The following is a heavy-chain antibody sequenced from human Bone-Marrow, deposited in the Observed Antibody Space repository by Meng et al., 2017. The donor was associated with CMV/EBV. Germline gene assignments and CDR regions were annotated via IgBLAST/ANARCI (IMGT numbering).Heavy chain of an antibody. V-gene: IGHV4-39*07. CDR1: GGSISSRSSY. J-gene: IGHJ6*02. CDR2: ISYSGTT. D-gene: IGHD3-9*01. Sequence: SETLSLTCFVSGGSISSRSSYWNWIRQPPGRGLEWIGSISYSGTTYYSSSLESRVTISVDTSKNQISLNLTSVTAADTAVYYCARSQYFDWLLPPPYYYYGMDVWGQGTTVTVSS. CDR3: ARSQYFDWLLPPPYYYYGMDV.